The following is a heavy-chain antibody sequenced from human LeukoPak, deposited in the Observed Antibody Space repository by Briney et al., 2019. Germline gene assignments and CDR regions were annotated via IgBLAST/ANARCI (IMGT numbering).Heavy chain of an antibody. CDR3: AKPRNYDSSGYYRFDY. V-gene: IGHV3-30*02. CDR1: GFTFSSYG. D-gene: IGHD3-22*01. J-gene: IGHJ4*02. CDR2: IRYDGSNK. Sequence: GGSLRLSCAASGFTFSSYGMHWVRQAPGKGVEWVAFIRYDGSNKYYADSVKGRFTISRDNSKNTLYLQMNSLRAEDTAVYYCAKPRNYDSSGYYRFDYWGQGTLVTVSS.